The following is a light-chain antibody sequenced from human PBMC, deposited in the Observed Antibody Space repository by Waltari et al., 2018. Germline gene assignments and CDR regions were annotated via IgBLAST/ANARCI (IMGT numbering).Light chain of an antibody. Sequence: QSALTQPASVSGSPGQSITISCTGTSSDVGSYNLVSWYQQHPGKAPKLMIYEVSKRPSGGSNRFSGSKSGNTASLTISGLQAEDEADYYCCSYAGSSTFRVVFGGGTKLTVL. V-gene: IGLV2-23*02. CDR1: SSDVGSYNL. J-gene: IGLJ2*01. CDR2: EVS. CDR3: CSYAGSSTFRVV.